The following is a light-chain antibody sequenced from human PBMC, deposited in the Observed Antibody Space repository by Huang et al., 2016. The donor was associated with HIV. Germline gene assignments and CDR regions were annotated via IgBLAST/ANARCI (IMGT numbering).Light chain of an antibody. CDR1: QSVSTN. V-gene: IGKV3-15*01. CDR3: QHYKT. J-gene: IGKJ2*01. Sequence: EIVMTQSPATLSVSPGERVILSCRTSQSVSTNLAWYQQKRGQPPRILIYGASTRATDTPIRFSGSGSGTEFTLTISSLQPEDFAVYSCQHYKTFGRGTKLEIK. CDR2: GAS.